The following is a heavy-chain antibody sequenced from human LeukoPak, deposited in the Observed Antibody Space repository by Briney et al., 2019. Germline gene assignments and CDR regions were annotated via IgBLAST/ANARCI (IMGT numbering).Heavy chain of an antibody. J-gene: IGHJ4*02. D-gene: IGHD3-22*01. CDR1: GDSMNSSNW. Sequence: SETLSLTCAVSGDSMNSSNWWSWVRQSPGKGLEWIGEIYQGGRTNYRSSLKSRVSISVDKSRNQLSLKLTSVTAADTAVYYCARGDASGYPDYWGQGTLVTVSS. CDR2: IYQGGRT. CDR3: ARGDASGYPDY. V-gene: IGHV4-4*02.